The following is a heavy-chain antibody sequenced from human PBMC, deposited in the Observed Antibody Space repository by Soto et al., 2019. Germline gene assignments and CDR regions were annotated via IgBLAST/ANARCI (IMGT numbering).Heavy chain of an antibody. CDR1: GYTVTGYY. CDR3: ARGRRDDFWSGYSHYYYYGMDV. Sequence: ASVKVSCKASGYTVTGYYMHWVRQAPGQGLEWMGWINPNSGGTNYAQKFQGWVTMTRDTSISTAYMELSRLRSDDTAVYYCARGRRDDFWSGYSHYYYYGMDVWGQGTTVTVSS. V-gene: IGHV1-2*04. D-gene: IGHD3-3*01. J-gene: IGHJ6*02. CDR2: INPNSGGT.